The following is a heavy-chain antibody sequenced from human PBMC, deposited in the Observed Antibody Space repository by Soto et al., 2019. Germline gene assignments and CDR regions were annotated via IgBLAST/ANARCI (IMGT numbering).Heavy chain of an antibody. CDR1: GFTFSNSY. V-gene: IGHV3-7*01. D-gene: IGHD3-16*01. J-gene: IGHJ4*01. CDR3: ASGWGGFLN. CDR2: INQNGGEK. Sequence: EVRLVESGGGLVQPGGSLRLSCAASGFTFSNSYMSWVRQAPGKGLEWVDNINQNGGEKYYVDSVKGRFTISRDNAEYSLYLQMSSLRGEDTAVYFCASGWGGFLNWGQGTLVTVSS.